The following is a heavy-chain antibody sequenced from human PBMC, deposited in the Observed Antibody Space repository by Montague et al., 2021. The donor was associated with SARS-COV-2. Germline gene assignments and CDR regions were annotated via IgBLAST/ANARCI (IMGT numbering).Heavy chain of an antibody. CDR1: GGSFSNFY. J-gene: IGHJ4*02. CDR2: INHRGYI. CDR3: ASAPRNSFGYWAY. V-gene: IGHV4-34*01. D-gene: IGHD3-22*01. Sequence: SETLSLTCAVYGGSFSNFYWSWIRQPPGKGLEWIGEINHRGYIDYNPSLGSRVTISVDTSKNQFSLKVNSVTAADTAVYYCASAPRNSFGYWAYWGQGTLLTVSS.